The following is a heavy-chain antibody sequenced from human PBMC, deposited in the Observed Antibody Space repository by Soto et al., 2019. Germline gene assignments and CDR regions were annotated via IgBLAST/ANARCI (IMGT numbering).Heavy chain of an antibody. CDR1: GGHISSGVYY. V-gene: IGHV4-30-4*01. CDR2: LYYSGST. D-gene: IGHD6-13*01. Sequence: SETRSLTCTVSGGHISSGVYYRPWIRQPPGKGLEWIGYLYYSGSTYYIPSLKSLVTISVDSSKSPYSLKLSSVTAADTAVYYCARVGSSSSLAWFDPWGQGTLVTVSS. J-gene: IGHJ5*02. CDR3: ARVGSSSSLAWFDP.